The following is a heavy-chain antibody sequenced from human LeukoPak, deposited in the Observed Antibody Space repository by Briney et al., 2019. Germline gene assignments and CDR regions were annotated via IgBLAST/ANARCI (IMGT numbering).Heavy chain of an antibody. CDR2: IIGSGEDT. Sequence: GGSLRLSCAASGFTFSTDAMSWGPHGPGRGLGRGSSIIGSGEDTYYTESVKGRFSISPDKSKTTLYLDMNSVRAGGTAPYYCAGNIVYLCQGTVETVSS. J-gene: IGHJ4*02. D-gene: IGHD1/OR15-1a*01. V-gene: IGHV3-23*01. CDR3: AGNIVY. CDR1: GFTFSTDA.